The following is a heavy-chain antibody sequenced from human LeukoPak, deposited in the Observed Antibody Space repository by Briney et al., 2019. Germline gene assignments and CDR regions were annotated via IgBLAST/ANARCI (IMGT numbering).Heavy chain of an antibody. Sequence: GGSLSLSCAASGFTVSSNYMSWVRQAPGKGLEWVSLITGDSSEKYYADSVKGRFTISRDNAKNSLYLHINSLRAEDAAVYYCVTDGSGWSRVHWGQGTLVTVSS. CDR3: VTDGSGWSRVH. V-gene: IGHV3-21*01. D-gene: IGHD6-19*01. J-gene: IGHJ4*02. CDR2: ITGDSSEK. CDR1: GFTVSSNY.